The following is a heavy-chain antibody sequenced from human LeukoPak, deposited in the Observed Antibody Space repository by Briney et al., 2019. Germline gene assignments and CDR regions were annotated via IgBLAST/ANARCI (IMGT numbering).Heavy chain of an antibody. V-gene: IGHV3-23*01. CDR3: TRGTSRSENYNFDS. D-gene: IGHD3-10*01. Sequence: AGALRLSGAASGFTLSNYAMRWVRQAPGKGLEWVSAIGGSGVDTYYADSVKGRFTISRDNSKNTLYLQMNSLRAEDTAVYYCTRGTSRSENYNFDSWGQGTLVTVSS. J-gene: IGHJ5*01. CDR1: GFTLSNYA. CDR2: IGGSGVDT.